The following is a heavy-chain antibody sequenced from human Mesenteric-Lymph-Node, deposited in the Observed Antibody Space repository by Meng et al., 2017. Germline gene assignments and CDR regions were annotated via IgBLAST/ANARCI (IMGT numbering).Heavy chain of an antibody. CDR3: ARVSSGWDYFDY. D-gene: IGHD6-19*01. Sequence: QVQLQESGPGLGKPSQTLSLTCTVSGGSVSSGGYYWTWIRHHPGKGLEWFGHIYYSGSTFYNPSLKRRVIISIDTSKNQFSLNLRSVTAADTAVYYCARVSSGWDYFDYWGQGTLVTVSS. V-gene: IGHV4-31*03. CDR1: GGSVSSGGYY. CDR2: IYYSGST. J-gene: IGHJ4*02.